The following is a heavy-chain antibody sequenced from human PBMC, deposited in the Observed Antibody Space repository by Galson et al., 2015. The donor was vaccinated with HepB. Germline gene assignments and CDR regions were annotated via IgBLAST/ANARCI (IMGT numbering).Heavy chain of an antibody. J-gene: IGHJ4*02. Sequence: SLRLSCAAFGFTFSSYAMYWVRQAPGKGMECVSGMSSNGDRIDYADSVKDRFIISRDNFKSTLYLQMSSLRTEDTAVYYCVKGGGHYNTGPWAFFDYWGQGILATVSA. CDR3: VKGGGHYNTGPWAFFDY. V-gene: IGHV3-64D*06. CDR2: MSSNGDRI. D-gene: IGHD1-1*01. CDR1: GFTFSSYA.